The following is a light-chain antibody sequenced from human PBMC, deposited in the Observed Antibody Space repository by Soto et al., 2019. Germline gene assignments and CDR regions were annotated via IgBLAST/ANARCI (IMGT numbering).Light chain of an antibody. J-gene: IGLJ2*01. CDR3: TSYTTTNTDVV. CDR2: EVD. Sequence: QSVLTQPASVSGSPGQSITISCTGSGTDFRDFNFVSWYQQHPGKAPKLMIYEVDNRPSGISRRFSGSKSVNTASLTISGLQAEDEANYYCTSYTTTNTDVVFGGGTKLTVL. CDR1: GTDFRDFNF. V-gene: IGLV2-14*01.